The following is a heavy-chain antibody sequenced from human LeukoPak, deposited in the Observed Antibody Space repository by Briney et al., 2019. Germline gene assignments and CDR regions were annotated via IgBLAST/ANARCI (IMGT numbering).Heavy chain of an antibody. CDR1: GFTFSSYA. Sequence: GGSLRLSCAASGFTFSSYAMSWVRQAPGKGLEWVSAISGSGGSTYYADSVKGRFTISRDNSKNTLYLQMNSLRAEDTAVYYCANCLRYELCFDYWGQGTLVTVSS. CDR2: ISGSGGST. V-gene: IGHV3-23*01. D-gene: IGHD1-1*01. CDR3: ANCLRYELCFDY. J-gene: IGHJ4*02.